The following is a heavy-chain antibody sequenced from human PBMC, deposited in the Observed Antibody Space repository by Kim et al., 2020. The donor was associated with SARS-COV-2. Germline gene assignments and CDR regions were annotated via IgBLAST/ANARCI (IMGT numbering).Heavy chain of an antibody. D-gene: IGHD2-21*01. V-gene: IGHV3-66*01. Sequence: GGSLTLSCAAFGFTVSSNYMSWVRQAPGKGLEWVSVIYSDDSTYYADSVKGRFTISRDNSKNMLYLQMHSLRAEDTAVYYCARDRRVITGGAENDYWGQGALVTVSS. CDR3: ARDRRVITGGAENDY. J-gene: IGHJ4*02. CDR1: GFTVSSNY. CDR2: IYSDDST.